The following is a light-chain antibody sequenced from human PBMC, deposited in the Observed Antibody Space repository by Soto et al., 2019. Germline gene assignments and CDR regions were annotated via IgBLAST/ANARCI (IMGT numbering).Light chain of an antibody. CDR2: GAS. J-gene: IGKJ1*01. Sequence: EIVMTQSPATLSVSPGERATVSCRASQGVSSNLAWFQQKPGQAPRLLIYGASTRATGLPARFSGSGSGTEFTLTISSLQSEDFAVYYCQQYNNWPPMAFGQGTKVEIK. CDR3: QQYNNWPPMA. V-gene: IGKV3-15*01. CDR1: QGVSSN.